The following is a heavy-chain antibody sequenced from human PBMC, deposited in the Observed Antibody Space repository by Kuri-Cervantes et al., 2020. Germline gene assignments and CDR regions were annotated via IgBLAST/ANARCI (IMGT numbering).Heavy chain of an antibody. CDR3: AKDTYYHDSSGYYVFEY. V-gene: IGHV3-30*18. CDR2: ISYDGSNK. Sequence: LSLTCAASGFTFSSYGMHWVRQAPGKGLEWVAVISYDGSNKYYAESVKSRFTISRDNSENTLYLQMSSLRAEDTAVYYCAKDTYYHDSSGYYVFEYWGQGTLVTVSS. CDR1: GFTFSSYG. D-gene: IGHD3-22*01. J-gene: IGHJ4*02.